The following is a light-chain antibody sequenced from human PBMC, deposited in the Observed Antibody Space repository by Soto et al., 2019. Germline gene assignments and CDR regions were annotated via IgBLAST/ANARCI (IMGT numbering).Light chain of an antibody. J-gene: IGKJ5*01. Sequence: EIVLTQSPGTLSLSPGEGATVSCRVSQSINSKSLVWYQRKFGQAPRLLIYNTSSRATGIPDRFSGSGSGTDFTLTISSLEPEDSAVYYCQQRHMWPITFGQGTRLEIK. V-gene: IGKV3D-20*02. CDR3: QQRHMWPIT. CDR2: NTS. CDR1: QSINSKS.